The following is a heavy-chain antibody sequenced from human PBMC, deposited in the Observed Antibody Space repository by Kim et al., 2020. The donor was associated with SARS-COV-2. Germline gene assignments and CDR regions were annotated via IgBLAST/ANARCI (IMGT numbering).Heavy chain of an antibody. Sequence: ASVKVSCKASGYTFTSYAMNWVRQAPGQGLEWMGWINTNTGNPTYAQGFTGRFVFSLDTSVSTAYLQISNLKAEDTAVYYFASGLMVYAIMWFDPWGQGTLVTVSS. V-gene: IGHV7-4-1*02. CDR2: INTNTGNP. CDR1: GYTFTSYA. CDR3: ASGLMVYAIMWFDP. J-gene: IGHJ5*02. D-gene: IGHD2-8*01.